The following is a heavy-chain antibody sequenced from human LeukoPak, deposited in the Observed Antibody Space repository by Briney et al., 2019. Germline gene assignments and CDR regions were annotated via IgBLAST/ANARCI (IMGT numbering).Heavy chain of an antibody. D-gene: IGHD6-19*01. J-gene: IGHJ4*02. V-gene: IGHV4-34*01. CDR1: GGSFSGYY. CDR3: ARVQVADIDY. CDR2: INHSGST. Sequence: SETLSLTCAVYGGSFSGYYWSWIRQPPGKGLEWIGEINHSGSTNYNPSLKSRVTISVDTSKNQFSLKLSSVTAADTAVYCCARVQVADIDYWGQGTLVTVSS.